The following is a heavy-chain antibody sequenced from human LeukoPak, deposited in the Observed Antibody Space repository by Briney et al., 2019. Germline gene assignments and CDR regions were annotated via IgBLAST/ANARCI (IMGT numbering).Heavy chain of an antibody. CDR1: GGTFSSYD. Sequence: SVKVSCKASGGTFSSYDISWVRQAPGQGLEWMGGTIPMLGTPNYAQKFQGRVTITADKSTSTAYMDLSSLRSDDTAMYYCARDVGITVADSFDPWGQGTLVTVSS. CDR2: TIPMLGTP. J-gene: IGHJ5*02. V-gene: IGHV1-69*06. D-gene: IGHD6-19*01. CDR3: ARDVGITVADSFDP.